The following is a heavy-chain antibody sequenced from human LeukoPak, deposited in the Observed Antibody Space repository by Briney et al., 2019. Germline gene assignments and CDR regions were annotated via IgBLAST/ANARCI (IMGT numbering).Heavy chain of an antibody. D-gene: IGHD4-11*01. Sequence: GGSLRLSCAASEFTFSSYFMHWVRQAPGKGPEWLAVISFDGSDKYYADSVKGRFTISRDNSKNTPYLQMNSLSAVDTAVYYCARAYSPGYYYYYMDVWGRGATVTVSS. CDR2: ISFDGSDK. CDR1: EFTFSSYF. V-gene: IGHV3-30*01. CDR3: ARAYSPGYYYYYMDV. J-gene: IGHJ6*03.